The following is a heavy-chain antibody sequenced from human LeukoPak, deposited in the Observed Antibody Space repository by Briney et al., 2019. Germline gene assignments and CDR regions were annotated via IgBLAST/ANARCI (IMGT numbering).Heavy chain of an antibody. CDR3: AKGGLNAFDI. CDR1: GFPFSSYA. D-gene: IGHD1-26*01. V-gene: IGHV3-23*01. J-gene: IGHJ3*02. CDR2: ITGSGDTT. Sequence: GGSLRLSCAASGFPFSSYAMHWVRQAPGKGLKWVSAITGSGDTTYYAGAAKGRLTISRDNSKNTLYLQMNSLRVEDTAVYYCAKGGLNAFDIWGQGTVVTVSS.